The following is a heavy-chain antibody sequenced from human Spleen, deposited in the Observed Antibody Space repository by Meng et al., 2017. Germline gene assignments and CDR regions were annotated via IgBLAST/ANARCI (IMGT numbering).Heavy chain of an antibody. CDR2: INDSGTT. V-gene: IGHV4-34*01. CDR1: GGSFSNYY. Sequence: QVQLQQWDAGLLKPSETLSLTCAVYGGSFSNYYWSWIRQSPVKGLEWIGEINDSGTTKYNPSLKSRVTISLDTSKNQFSLNLSSVTAADTAVFYCAGGGSLPMVLSYWGQGSLVTVSS. J-gene: IGHJ4*02. D-gene: IGHD3-10*01. CDR3: AGGGSLPMVLSY.